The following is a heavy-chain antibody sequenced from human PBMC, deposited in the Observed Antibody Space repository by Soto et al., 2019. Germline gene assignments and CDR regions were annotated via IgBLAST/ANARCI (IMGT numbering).Heavy chain of an antibody. CDR3: AKEAALVLRDFDWPDPDY. D-gene: IGHD3-9*01. Sequence: EVQLLESGGGLVQPGGSLRLSCAASGFTFSSYAMSWVRQAPGKGLEWVSAISGSGGSTYYADSVKGRFTISRDNSKNTLYLQMNSLRAEDTAVYYCAKEAALVLRDFDWPDPDYWGQGTLVTVSS. CDR2: ISGSGGST. V-gene: IGHV3-23*01. J-gene: IGHJ4*02. CDR1: GFTFSSYA.